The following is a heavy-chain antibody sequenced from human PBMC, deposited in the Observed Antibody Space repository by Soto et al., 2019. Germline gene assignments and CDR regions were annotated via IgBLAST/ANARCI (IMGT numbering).Heavy chain of an antibody. CDR2: IYYSGST. CDR3: ARESRGGNVDY. J-gene: IGHJ4*02. V-gene: IGHV4-59*01. D-gene: IGHD5-12*01. CDR1: GGSISSYY. Sequence: SETLSLTCTVSGGSISSYYWSWVRQPPGKGLEWIGYIYYSGSTNYNPSLKSRVTISVDTSKNQFSLKLSSVTAADTAVYYCARESRGGNVDYWGQGTLVTSPQ.